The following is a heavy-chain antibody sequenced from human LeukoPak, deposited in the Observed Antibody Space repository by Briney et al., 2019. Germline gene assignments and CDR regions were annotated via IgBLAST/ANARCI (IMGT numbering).Heavy chain of an antibody. Sequence: GGSLRLSCAASGFTFSSYAMSWVRQAPGMGLEWVSAISGSGGSTYYADSVKGRFTISRDNSKNTLYLQMNSLRAEDTAVYYCAKAVSIVVVPAAIGALDYWGQGTLVTVSS. V-gene: IGHV3-23*01. J-gene: IGHJ4*02. CDR2: ISGSGGST. CDR1: GFTFSSYA. D-gene: IGHD2-2*02. CDR3: AKAVSIVVVPAAIGALDY.